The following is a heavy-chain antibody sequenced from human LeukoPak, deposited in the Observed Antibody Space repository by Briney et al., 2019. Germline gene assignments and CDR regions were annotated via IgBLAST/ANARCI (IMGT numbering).Heavy chain of an antibody. J-gene: IGHJ4*02. CDR2: INSDGSST. Sequence: GGSLRLSCAASGFTFSSYGMHWVRQAPGKGLVWVSRINSDGSSTSYADSVKGRFTISRDNSKNTVYLQMNSLRAEDTAVYYCAKDRGMVVDYWGQGTLVTVSS. CDR3: AKDRGMVVDY. CDR1: GFTFSSYG. V-gene: IGHV3-74*01. D-gene: IGHD3-10*01.